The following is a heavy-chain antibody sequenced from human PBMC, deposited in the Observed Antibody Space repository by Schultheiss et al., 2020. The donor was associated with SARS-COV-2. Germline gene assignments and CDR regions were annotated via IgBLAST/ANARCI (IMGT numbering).Heavy chain of an antibody. D-gene: IGHD3-10*01. Sequence: SETLSLTCTVSGGSISSGGYYWSWIRQHPGKGLEWIGYIYYSGSTYYNPSLKSRVTISVDTSKNQFSLKLSSVTAADTAVYYCARAPITTYYYGSVEPPHFDYWGQGTLVTVSS. J-gene: IGHJ4*02. CDR3: ARAPITTYYYGSVEPPHFDY. V-gene: IGHV4-31*03. CDR1: GGSISSGGYY. CDR2: IYYSGST.